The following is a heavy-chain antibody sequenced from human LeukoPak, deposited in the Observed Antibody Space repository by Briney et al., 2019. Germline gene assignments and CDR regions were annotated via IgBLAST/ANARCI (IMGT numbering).Heavy chain of an antibody. D-gene: IGHD3-9*01. J-gene: IGHJ5*02. Sequence: PGGSLRLSCSASGFTFGDYAMSWVRQAPGKGLEWVGFIRSKTYGGATEYVASVKGRFTISRDDSKSIAYLQMNSLKTEDTAMYYRTRAYYDVLPGDRWGQGTLVTVSS. CDR3: TRAYYDVLPGDR. CDR2: IRSKTYGGAT. V-gene: IGHV3-49*04. CDR1: GFTFGDYA.